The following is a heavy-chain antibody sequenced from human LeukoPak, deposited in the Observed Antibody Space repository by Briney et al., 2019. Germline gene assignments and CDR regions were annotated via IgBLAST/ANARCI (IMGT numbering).Heavy chain of an antibody. J-gene: IGHJ4*02. CDR2: ISSSSYK. CDR1: GFTFSSDS. V-gene: IGHV3-21*01. CDR3: ARGVEPHYLDY. Sequence: GGSLRLSCAASGFTFSSDSMNWVRQAPGKGLEYVSSISSSSYKYYADSVKGRFTISRDNAKNSLYLQMNSLRAEDTAVYYCARGVEPHYLDYWGQGTLVTVSS. D-gene: IGHD1-1*01.